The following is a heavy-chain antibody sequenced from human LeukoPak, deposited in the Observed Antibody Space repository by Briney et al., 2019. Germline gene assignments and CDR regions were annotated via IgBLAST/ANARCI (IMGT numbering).Heavy chain of an antibody. CDR3: ARDRLSGRTSLDS. V-gene: IGHV3-74*01. Sequence: GGSLRLSCAASGFNFDSHWMHWVRRGPGKGLVWVARISPDGSRTTYADSVKGRFTISRDNAKNTLYVHMDTLRGEDTAVYFCARDRLSGRTSLDSWGQGTLVTVSS. J-gene: IGHJ5*01. D-gene: IGHD3-10*01. CDR2: ISPDGSRT. CDR1: GFNFDSHW.